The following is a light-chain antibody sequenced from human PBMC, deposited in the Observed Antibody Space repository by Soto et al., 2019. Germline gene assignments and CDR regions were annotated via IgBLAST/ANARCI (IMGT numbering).Light chain of an antibody. V-gene: IGKV3-20*01. J-gene: IGKJ5*01. CDR3: QQYTGPPTT. Sequence: EIVLTQSPGTLSLSLGERATLSCRASQTLNSGYLAWYQQKPGQAPRLLIYGASSRATGVPDRFSGSDSGTDFTLTITRLEPEDSAVYFCQQYTGPPTTFGQGTRLEIK. CDR2: GAS. CDR1: QTLNSGY.